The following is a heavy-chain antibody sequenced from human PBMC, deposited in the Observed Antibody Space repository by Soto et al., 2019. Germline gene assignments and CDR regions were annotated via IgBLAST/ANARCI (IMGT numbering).Heavy chain of an antibody. D-gene: IGHD6-13*01. CDR3: ARAPTGVAAAGSYHYYYYMDV. J-gene: IGHJ6*03. Sequence: PGGSLRLSCAASGFTFSSYVMHWVRQAPGKGLEWVAVIWYDGSNKFYADSVKGRFTISRDNSKNTLYLQMNSLRAEDTAVFYCARAPTGVAAAGSYHYYYYMDVWGRGTTVTVSS. V-gene: IGHV3-33*01. CDR1: GFTFSSYV. CDR2: IWYDGSNK.